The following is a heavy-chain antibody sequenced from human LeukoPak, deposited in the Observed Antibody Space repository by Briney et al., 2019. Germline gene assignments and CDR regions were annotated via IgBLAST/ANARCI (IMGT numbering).Heavy chain of an antibody. V-gene: IGHV1-2*02. Sequence: ASVKVSCKASGYTFTGYYMHWVRQAPGQGLEWMGWINPNSGGTNYAQKFQGRVTMTRATSISTAYMELSRLRSDDTVVYYCARGSRRYYALDVWGPGSTVTVSS. CDR2: INPNSGGT. CDR1: GYTFTGYY. J-gene: IGHJ6*02. CDR3: ARGSRRYYALDV.